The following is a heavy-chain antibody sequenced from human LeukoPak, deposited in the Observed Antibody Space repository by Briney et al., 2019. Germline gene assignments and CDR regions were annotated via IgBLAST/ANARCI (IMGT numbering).Heavy chain of an antibody. V-gene: IGHV3-48*02. Sequence: GGSLRLSCAASGFTFSSYNMNWVRQAPGKGLEWVSYITSSSSTIYYADSVKGRFTISRDNAKNSLYLQMNSLRDEDTAVYYCAREYSSTSGSVSDYWGQGTLVTVSS. CDR3: AREYSSTSGSVSDY. CDR2: ITSSSSTI. J-gene: IGHJ4*02. D-gene: IGHD6-6*01. CDR1: GFTFSSYN.